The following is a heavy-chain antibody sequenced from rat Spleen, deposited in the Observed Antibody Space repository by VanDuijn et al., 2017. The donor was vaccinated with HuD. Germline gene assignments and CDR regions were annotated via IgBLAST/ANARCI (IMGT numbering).Heavy chain of an antibody. V-gene: IGHV5-20*01. J-gene: IGHJ2*01. CDR3: TTAGYTTGYYYAGGFDS. CDR1: GLTFSDYY. Sequence: EVQLVESGGGLVQPGGSLKVSCAVSGLTFSDYYMAWVRQAPTKGLEWVASISHDGGNTYYRDSVKGRFTISRDNAKSILYLQMDSLRSEDTATYYCTTAGYTTGYYYAGGFDSWGQGVMVTVSS. D-gene: IGHD1-6*01. CDR2: ISHDGGNT.